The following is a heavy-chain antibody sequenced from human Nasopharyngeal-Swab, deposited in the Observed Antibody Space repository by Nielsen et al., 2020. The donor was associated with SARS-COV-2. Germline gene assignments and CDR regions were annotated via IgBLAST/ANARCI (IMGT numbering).Heavy chain of an antibody. CDR2: IYYSGST. J-gene: IGHJ2*01. Sequence: SETLSLTCTVSGGSVSSGSYYWGWIRQPPGKGLEWIGSIYYSGSTYYNPSLKSRVTISVDTSKNQFSLKLSSVTAADTAVYYCARLAGDFDLWGRGTLVTVSS. V-gene: IGHV4-39*01. D-gene: IGHD6-13*01. CDR1: GGSVSSGSYY. CDR3: ARLAGDFDL.